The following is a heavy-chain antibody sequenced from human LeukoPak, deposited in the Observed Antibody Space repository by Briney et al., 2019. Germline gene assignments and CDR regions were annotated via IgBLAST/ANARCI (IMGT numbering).Heavy chain of an antibody. CDR1: GFTFSSYS. Sequence: GGSLRLSCAASGFTFSSYSMNWVRQAPGKGLEWVSYISSSSSTIYCADSVKGRFTISRDNAKNSLYLQMNSLRAEDTAVYYCARGPYRGNYYDILTGYYYFDYWGQGTLVTVSS. CDR2: ISSSSSTI. D-gene: IGHD3-9*01. J-gene: IGHJ4*02. V-gene: IGHV3-48*01. CDR3: ARGPYRGNYYDILTGYYYFDY.